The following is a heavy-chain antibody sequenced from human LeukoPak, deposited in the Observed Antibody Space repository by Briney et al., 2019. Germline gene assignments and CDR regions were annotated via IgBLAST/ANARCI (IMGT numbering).Heavy chain of an antibody. V-gene: IGHV4-34*01. J-gene: IGHJ1*01. CDR3: ASGSYSDLNFQH. CDR2: VNHSGST. CDR1: GGSFSSYY. D-gene: IGHD1-26*01. Sequence: PSETLSLTCAVYGGSFSSYYWSWIRQPPGKGLEWIGEVNHSGSTNYNPSLKSRVTISVDASKNHFSLKLSSVTATDTAVYYCASGSYSDLNFQHWGQGTLVTVSS.